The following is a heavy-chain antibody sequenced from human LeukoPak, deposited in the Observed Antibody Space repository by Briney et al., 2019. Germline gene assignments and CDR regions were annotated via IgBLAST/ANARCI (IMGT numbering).Heavy chain of an antibody. CDR2: INAYNGNT. J-gene: IGHJ4*02. CDR1: GYPLNRYD. V-gene: IGHV1-18*04. D-gene: IGHD5-24*01. CDR3: AIYPGDGVSVEMAPPLDY. Sequence: ERSLQAPGYPLNRYDMHWGRQAPGQGHGRMGWINAYNGNTNYAQKLQGRVTMTTDTSTSTAYMELRSLRSDDTAVYYCAIYPGDGVSVEMAPPLDYWGQGTLVTVSS.